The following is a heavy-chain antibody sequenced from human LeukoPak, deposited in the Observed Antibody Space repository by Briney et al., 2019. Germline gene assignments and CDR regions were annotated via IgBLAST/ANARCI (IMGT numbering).Heavy chain of an antibody. V-gene: IGHV1-18*01. CDR2: TNTDKGDT. CDR3: ARTLWFGDYEMYDQ. CDR1: GYTFTSYG. D-gene: IGHD3-10*01. Sequence: ASVEVSCKTSGYTFTSYGISWVRQAPGQGLEWMGWTNTDKGDTDHAQTLQGRVTMTIDTSTSTAYMELRSLRSDDTAVYYCARTLWFGDYEMYDQWGQGTLLTVSS. J-gene: IGHJ5*02.